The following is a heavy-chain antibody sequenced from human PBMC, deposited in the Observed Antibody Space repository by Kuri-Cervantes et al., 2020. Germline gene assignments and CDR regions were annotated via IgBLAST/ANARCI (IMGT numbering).Heavy chain of an antibody. CDR2: ISGSGGST. Sequence: GGSLRLSCAASGFTFSSFWMHWVRQAPGKGLEWVSAISGSGGSTYYADSVKGRFTISRDNSKNTLYLQMNSLRAEDTAVYYCAKVSSGYWLFDYWGQGTLVTVSS. V-gene: IGHV3-23*01. D-gene: IGHD3-22*01. CDR3: AKVSSGYWLFDY. CDR1: GFTFSSFW. J-gene: IGHJ4*02.